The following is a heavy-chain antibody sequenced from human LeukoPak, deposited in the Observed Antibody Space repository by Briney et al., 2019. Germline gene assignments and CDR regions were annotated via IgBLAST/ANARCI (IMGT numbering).Heavy chain of an antibody. CDR2: INPNSGGT. J-gene: IGHJ6*02. Sequence: ASVKVSCKASGYTFTGYYMHWVRQAPGQGLEWMGWINPNSGGTNYAQKFQGWVTMTRDTFISTAYMELSRLRSDDTAVYYCARGLYYYYGMDVWGQGTTVTVSS. CDR1: GYTFTGYY. V-gene: IGHV1-2*04. CDR3: ARGLYYYYGMDV.